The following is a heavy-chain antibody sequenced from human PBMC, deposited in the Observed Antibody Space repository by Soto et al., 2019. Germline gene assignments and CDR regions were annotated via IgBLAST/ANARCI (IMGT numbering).Heavy chain of an antibody. CDR2: ISTYNGSP. V-gene: IGHV1-18*01. Sequence: QVQLVQSGAEVKKPGASVKVSCKASGYTFTSYGISWVRQAPGQGLEWMGWISTYNGSPNYAQKLQGRVTMTTDTSTSNAYMELRSLRSDDTAVYFCARAYGPSYYYYYMDGWGKGTTVTVSS. CDR3: ARAYGPSYYYYYMDG. CDR1: GYTFTSYG. D-gene: IGHD3-16*01. J-gene: IGHJ6*03.